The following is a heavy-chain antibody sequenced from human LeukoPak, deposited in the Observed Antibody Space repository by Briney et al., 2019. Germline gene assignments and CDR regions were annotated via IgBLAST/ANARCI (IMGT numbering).Heavy chain of an antibody. Sequence: PSETLSLTCTVSGGSISSTSYYWGWIRQPPGKGLEWIANIYYSGSTYYDPSLKSRVTIFVDTSKNQFSLKLISLTAADTAVYYCTRVIVGPQYLGFDSWGQGTLVTVSS. CDR2: IYYSGST. V-gene: IGHV4-39*01. D-gene: IGHD1-26*01. CDR1: GGSISSTSYY. CDR3: TRVIVGPQYLGFDS. J-gene: IGHJ4*02.